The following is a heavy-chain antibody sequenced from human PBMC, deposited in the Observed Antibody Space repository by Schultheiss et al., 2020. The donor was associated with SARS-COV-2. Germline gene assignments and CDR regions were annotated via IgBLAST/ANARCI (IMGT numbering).Heavy chain of an antibody. D-gene: IGHD4-17*01. J-gene: IGHJ4*02. CDR3: ARVSRFRVYGDYAHLDY. CDR1: GFPFSTYS. Sequence: GGSLRLSCAASGFPFSTYSINWVRRAPGKGLEWVANIKQDGSEKYYVDSVKGRFTISRDNSKNTLYLQMNSLRAEDTAVYYCARVSRFRVYGDYAHLDYWGQGTLVTVSS. CDR2: IKQDGSEK. V-gene: IGHV3-7*01.